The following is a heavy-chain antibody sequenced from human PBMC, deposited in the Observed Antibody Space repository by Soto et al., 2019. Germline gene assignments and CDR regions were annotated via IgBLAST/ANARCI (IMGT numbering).Heavy chain of an antibody. J-gene: IGHJ4*02. CDR1: GGSITSGDYY. D-gene: IGHD2-2*01. Sequence: SETLSLTCTVSGGSITSGDYYWSWFRQPPGKGLEWIGYIFYSGSTYYNPSLKSRLSMSVDTSKNQFSLTLRSVTAADTAVYYCARYYCTSSSCFLFDSWGQGALVTVPQ. V-gene: IGHV4-30-4*01. CDR2: IFYSGST. CDR3: ARYYCTSSSCFLFDS.